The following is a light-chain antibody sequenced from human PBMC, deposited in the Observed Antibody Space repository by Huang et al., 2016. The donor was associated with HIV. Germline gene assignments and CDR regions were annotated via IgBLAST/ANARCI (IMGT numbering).Light chain of an antibody. V-gene: IGKV1-NL1*01. Sequence: DIQMTQSPSSLSASVGDRVAITCLASQGISNSLAWYQQKPGKAPKLLLYAASKLEGGVTSRFSGSGSGAVYTLTISSLQPEDVAVYHCQQYHGVPWTFGQGTKVEVK. CDR1: QGISNS. CDR3: QQYHGVPWT. J-gene: IGKJ1*01. CDR2: AAS.